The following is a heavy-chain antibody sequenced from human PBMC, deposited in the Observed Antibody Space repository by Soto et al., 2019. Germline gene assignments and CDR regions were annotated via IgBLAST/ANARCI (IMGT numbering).Heavy chain of an antibody. J-gene: IGHJ4*02. V-gene: IGHV3-30*18. CDR2: ISYDGSNK. Sequence: QVQLVESGGGVVQPGRSLRLSCAASGFTFSSYGMHWVRQAPGKGLEWVPVISYDGSNKYYADSVKGRFTISRDNSKNTLYLQMNSLRAEDTAVYYCAKEGMVYESYFDYWGQGTLVTVSS. CDR3: AKEGMVYESYFDY. CDR1: GFTFSSYG. D-gene: IGHD2-8*01.